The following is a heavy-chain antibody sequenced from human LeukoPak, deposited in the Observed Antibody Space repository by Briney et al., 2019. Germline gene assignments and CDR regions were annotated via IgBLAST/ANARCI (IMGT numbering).Heavy chain of an antibody. V-gene: IGHV4-59*12. CDR1: GGSISTYY. D-gene: IGHD6-19*01. CDR2: IYYSGST. J-gene: IGHJ5*02. Sequence: SETLSLTCTVSGGSISTYYGNWIRQAPGKGLEWIGYIYYSGSTNYNPSLKSRVTMSVDTSRNQFSLKLSSVTAADTAVYYCARENSSGWSLNWFDPWGQGTLVTVSS. CDR3: ARENSSGWSLNWFDP.